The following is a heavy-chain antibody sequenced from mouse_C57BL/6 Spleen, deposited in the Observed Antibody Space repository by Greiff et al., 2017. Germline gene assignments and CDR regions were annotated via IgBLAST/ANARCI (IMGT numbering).Heavy chain of an antibody. V-gene: IGHV1-61*01. CDR3: ARRERNGYEFAY. CDR1: GYTFTSYW. J-gene: IGHJ3*01. D-gene: IGHD2-2*01. Sequence: QVQLQQPGAELVRPGSSVKLSCKASGYTFTSYWMDWVKQRPGQGLEWIGNIYPSDSETHYNQKFKDKATLTVDKSSSTAYMQLSSLTSEDSAVYYWARRERNGYEFAYWGQGTLITVSA. CDR2: IYPSDSET.